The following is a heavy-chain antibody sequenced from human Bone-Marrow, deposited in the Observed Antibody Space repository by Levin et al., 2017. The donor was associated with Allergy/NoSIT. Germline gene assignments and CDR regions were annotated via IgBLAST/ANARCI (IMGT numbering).Heavy chain of an antibody. CDR1: GGTFSSYA. CDR2: IIPIFGTA. Sequence: GASVKVSCKASGGTFSSYAISWVRQAPGQGLEWMGGIIPIFGTANYAQKFQGRVTITADKSTSTAYMELSSLRSEDTAVYYCASSIAAAGPTQYYYYYYMDVWGKGTTVTVSS. CDR3: ASSIAAAGPTQYYYYYYMDV. V-gene: IGHV1-69*06. J-gene: IGHJ6*03. D-gene: IGHD6-13*01.